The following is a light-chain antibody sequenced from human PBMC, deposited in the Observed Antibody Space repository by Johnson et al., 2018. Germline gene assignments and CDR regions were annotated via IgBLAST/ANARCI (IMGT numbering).Light chain of an antibody. CDR1: SSNIGNNY. J-gene: IGLJ1*01. CDR3: GTWDSSLSAGNV. CDR2: ENN. Sequence: QSVLTQPPSVSAAPGQKVTISCSGSSSNIGNNYVSWYQQLPGTAPKLLIYENNKRPSGIPDRFSGYKSGPSATLGITGLQTGDEADDYCGTWDSSLSAGNVFGTGTKVTVL. V-gene: IGLV1-51*02.